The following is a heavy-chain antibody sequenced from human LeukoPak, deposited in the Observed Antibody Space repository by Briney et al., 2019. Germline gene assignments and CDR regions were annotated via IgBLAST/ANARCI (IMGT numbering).Heavy chain of an antibody. CDR1: GFNFNNYG. Sequence: GGSLRLSCAASGFNFNNYGMHWVRQAPGRGLEWVAFIRYDGSNQYYADSVKGRFTISRDNSRNTLSLQMNSLSADDTAVYYCAKEAGYSSPDYWGQGALVTVSS. CDR2: IRYDGSNQ. D-gene: IGHD6-13*01. J-gene: IGHJ4*02. CDR3: AKEAGYSSPDY. V-gene: IGHV3-30*02.